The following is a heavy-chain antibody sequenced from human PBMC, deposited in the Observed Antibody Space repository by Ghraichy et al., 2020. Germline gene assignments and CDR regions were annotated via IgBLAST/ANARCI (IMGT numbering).Heavy chain of an antibody. J-gene: IGHJ4*02. D-gene: IGHD3-10*01. Sequence: ETLSLTCTVSGGSISSYYWSWIRQPPGKGLEWIGYIYYSGSTNYNPSLKSRVTISVDTSKNQFSLKLSSVTAADTAVYYCAGGFGESPYDYWGQGTLVTVSS. CDR3: AGGFGESPYDY. CDR2: IYYSGST. V-gene: IGHV4-59*08. CDR1: GGSISSYY.